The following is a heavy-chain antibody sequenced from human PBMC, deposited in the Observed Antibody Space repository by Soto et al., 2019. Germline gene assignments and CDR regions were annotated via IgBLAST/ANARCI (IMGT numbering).Heavy chain of an antibody. CDR1: GGSISSGGAYY. CDR3: ARSPKGLGNFDY. Sequence: QVQLQESGPGLVKSSQTQSLTCAVSGGSISSGGAYYWSWIRQSPGKGLEWIAYIHYSGSTYYNSSLKSRVTMSVDTAKNQFSLKVSSVPAADTAVYYCARSPKGLGNFDYWGQGTLVTVSS. V-gene: IGHV4-30-4*01. D-gene: IGHD3-10*01. CDR2: IHYSGST. J-gene: IGHJ4*02.